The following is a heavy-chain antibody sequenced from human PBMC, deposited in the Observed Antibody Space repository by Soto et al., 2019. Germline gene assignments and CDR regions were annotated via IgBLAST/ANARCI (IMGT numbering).Heavy chain of an antibody. D-gene: IGHD3-22*01. CDR1: GGPISSYY. CDR3: ARDRVYYDSSGYFMNDAFDI. CDR2: IYYSGST. V-gene: IGHV4-59*12. Sequence: ETLSLTCTVSGGPISSYYWSWIRQPPGKGLEWIGYIYYSGSTNYNPSLKSRVTISVDTSKNQFSLKLSSVTAADTAVYYCARDRVYYDSSGYFMNDAFDIWGQGTMVTVSS. J-gene: IGHJ3*02.